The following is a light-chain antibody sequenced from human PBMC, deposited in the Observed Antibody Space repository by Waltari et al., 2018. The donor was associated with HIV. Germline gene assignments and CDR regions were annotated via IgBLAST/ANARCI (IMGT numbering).Light chain of an antibody. CDR2: EDN. Sequence: SYDLTQPPSLSVSPGHAAIITCSGDHLGSKYVSCYMQKPGQSPILVIYEDNKPPSGIAELFSGSNSGHTATLTISGTQPTDEADYYCQAWDSSPPVLFGGGTKLTV. J-gene: IGLJ2*01. CDR3: QAWDSSPPVL. CDR1: HLGSKY. V-gene: IGLV3-1*01.